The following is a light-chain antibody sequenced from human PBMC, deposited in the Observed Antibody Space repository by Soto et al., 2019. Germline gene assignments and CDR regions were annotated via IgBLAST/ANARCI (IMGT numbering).Light chain of an antibody. CDR3: QQYQSDTWT. V-gene: IGKV1-5*01. Sequence: DIQMTQSPSTLSASVGDRVTITCRASQSISSWLAWYQQKPGKAPKVLIYDVSSLESGVPSRFSGSGSATEFTLTISDLQPDDFATYYCQQYQSDTWTFGQGTKVDIK. CDR2: DVS. J-gene: IGKJ1*01. CDR1: QSISSW.